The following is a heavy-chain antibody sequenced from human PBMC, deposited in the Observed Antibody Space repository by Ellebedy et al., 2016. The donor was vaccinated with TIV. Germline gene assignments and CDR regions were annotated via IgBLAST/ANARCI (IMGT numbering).Heavy chain of an antibody. D-gene: IGHD6-6*01. J-gene: IGHJ4*02. Sequence: ASVKVSXKASSYTFTSYGISWVRQAPGQGLEWMGWISAYNGNTNYAQKLQGRVTMTTDTSTSTAYMELRSLRSDDTAVYYCARVAVSSSSENELDYWGQGTLVTVSS. CDR3: ARVAVSSSSENELDY. CDR2: ISAYNGNT. V-gene: IGHV1-18*01. CDR1: SYTFTSYG.